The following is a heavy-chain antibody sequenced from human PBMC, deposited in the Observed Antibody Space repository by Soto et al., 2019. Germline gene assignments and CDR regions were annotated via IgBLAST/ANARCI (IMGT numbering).Heavy chain of an antibody. D-gene: IGHD1-26*01. CDR3: AREEGLLNWFDP. Sequence: EVQLVESGGGLVQPGGSLRLSCAASGFTFSSYSMNWVRQAPGKGLEWVSYISSSSSTIYYADSVKGRFTISRDNAKNALYLQMNSLRAEDTAVYYCAREEGLLNWFDPWCQGTLVTVSS. CDR1: GFTFSSYS. J-gene: IGHJ5*02. V-gene: IGHV3-48*01. CDR2: ISSSSSTI.